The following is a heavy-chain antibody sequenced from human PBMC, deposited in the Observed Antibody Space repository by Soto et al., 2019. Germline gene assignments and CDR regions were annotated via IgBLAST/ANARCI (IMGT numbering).Heavy chain of an antibody. J-gene: IGHJ4*02. CDR2: INGDGSGT. D-gene: IGHD3-10*01. Sequence: EVQLVESGGGLVQPGGSLRLSCAASGFTFSGNWMHWVRQAPGKGLVWVSRINGDGSGTSYADFVKGRFTISRDNAKNTLFLQMNGLRAEDTAVYYCARGMFGSGTANDYWGQGTLVTVSS. CDR3: ARGMFGSGTANDY. V-gene: IGHV3-74*01. CDR1: GFTFSGNW.